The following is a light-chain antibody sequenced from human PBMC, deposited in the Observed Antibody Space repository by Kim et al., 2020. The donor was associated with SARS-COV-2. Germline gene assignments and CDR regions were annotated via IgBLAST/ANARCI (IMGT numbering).Light chain of an antibody. CDR2: EVT. CDR3: TSYTSRATYV. CDR1: SRDFGRYGR. Sequence: GQSFTISCTGTSRDFGRYGRVPWYQQPPGTAPKLLIYEVTNRPSGVPDRFSGSKSDNTASLTISGLQVEDEADYYCTSYTSRATYVFGTGTKVTVL. V-gene: IGLV2-18*02. J-gene: IGLJ1*01.